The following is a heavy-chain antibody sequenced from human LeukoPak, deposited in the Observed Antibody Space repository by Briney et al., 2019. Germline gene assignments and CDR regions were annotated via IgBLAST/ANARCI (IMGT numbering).Heavy chain of an antibody. J-gene: IGHJ4*02. CDR2: IYYSGST. CDR3: ARVRGSSWSSFDY. Sequence: SETLSLTCTVSGGSISSYYWSWIRQPPGKGLEWIGYIYYSGSTNYNPSLKSRVTISVDTSKNQFSLKLSSVTAADTAVYYCARVRGSSWSSFDYWGRGTLVTVSS. CDR1: GGSISSYY. V-gene: IGHV4-59*01. D-gene: IGHD6-13*01.